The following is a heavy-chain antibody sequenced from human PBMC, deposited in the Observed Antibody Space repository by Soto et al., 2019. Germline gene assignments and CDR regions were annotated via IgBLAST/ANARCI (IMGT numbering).Heavy chain of an antibody. Sequence: EVQLVESGGGLVKPGGSLRLSCAASGFTFNKAWVSWVRQAPGKGLEWVGRIKSKTDDGTAHYAAPVKGRFTISRDDSKNTVYLEMNSLKTEDTAVYYCTTDCVDCSGGGCFDYWGQGTLVTVSS. V-gene: IGHV3-15*05. CDR3: TTDCVDCSGGGCFDY. CDR2: IKSKTDDGTA. D-gene: IGHD2-15*01. CDR1: GFTFNKAW. J-gene: IGHJ4*02.